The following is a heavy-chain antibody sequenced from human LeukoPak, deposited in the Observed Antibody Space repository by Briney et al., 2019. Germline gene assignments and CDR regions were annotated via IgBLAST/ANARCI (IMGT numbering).Heavy chain of an antibody. V-gene: IGHV4-39*01. D-gene: IGHD1-26*01. Sequence: SETLSLTRNVSGGFISRSSYYWGSIRQPPGTGLEWIGSIYYSGSTYYNPSLKSRVTISVDTSKNQFSLKLSSVTAADTAVYYCARHSIGATTDFDYWGQGTLVTVSS. CDR3: ARHSIGATTDFDY. CDR1: GGFISRSSYY. J-gene: IGHJ4*02. CDR2: IYYSGST.